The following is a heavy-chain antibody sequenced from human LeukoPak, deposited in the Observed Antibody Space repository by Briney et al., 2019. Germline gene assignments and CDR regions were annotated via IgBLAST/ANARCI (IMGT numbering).Heavy chain of an antibody. CDR3: ARLGSSAPLYYFDY. Sequence: SETLSLTCTVSGGSISSSSYYWGWIRQPPGKGLEWIGIIYYSGSTYYNPSLKSRVTISADTSKNQFSLKLSSVTAADSAMYYCARLGSSAPLYYFDYWGQGTLVTVSS. D-gene: IGHD6-19*01. CDR1: GGSISSSSYY. V-gene: IGHV4-39*01. J-gene: IGHJ4*02. CDR2: IYYSGST.